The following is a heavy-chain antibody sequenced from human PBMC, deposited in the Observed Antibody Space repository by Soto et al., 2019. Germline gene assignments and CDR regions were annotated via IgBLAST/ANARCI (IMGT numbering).Heavy chain of an antibody. CDR1: GGTFSSYA. D-gene: IGHD2-15*01. CDR2: IIPIFGTA. CDR3: ATTCDPGGGSCHPGRTFDP. J-gene: IGHJ5*02. Sequence: QVPLVQSGAEVKKPGSSVKVSCKASGGTFSSYAISWVRQAPGQGLEWMGGIIPIFGTANYAQKFQGRVTITADESTSTAHMELSSLRSEDTAVYYCATTCDPGGGSCHPGRTFDPWGQGTLVTVSS. V-gene: IGHV1-69*01.